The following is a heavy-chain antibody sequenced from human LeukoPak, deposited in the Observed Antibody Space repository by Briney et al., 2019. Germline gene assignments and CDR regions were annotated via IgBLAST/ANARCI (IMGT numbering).Heavy chain of an antibody. Sequence: GGSLRLSCAASGFTFSSYAMTWVRQAPDKGLEWVSAISGSDGSTYYADSVKGRFTISRDDSQNPLYLQMNSLSAEDTAVYYCAKVETSGGANCYALDYWGQGTLVTVSS. CDR2: ISGSDGST. CDR3: AKVETSGGANCYALDY. CDR1: GFTFSSYA. J-gene: IGHJ4*02. D-gene: IGHD2-2*01. V-gene: IGHV3-23*01.